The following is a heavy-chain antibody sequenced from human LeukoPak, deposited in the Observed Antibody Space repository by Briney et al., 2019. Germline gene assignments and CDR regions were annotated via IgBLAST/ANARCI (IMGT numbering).Heavy chain of an antibody. J-gene: IGHJ6*02. CDR3: ARDRWYDSSGYYYYYGMDV. CDR2: IYSGGST. D-gene: IGHD3-22*01. CDR1: GFTVSSNY. V-gene: IGHV3-66*01. Sequence: HPGGSLRLSCAASGFTVSSNYMSWVRQAPGKGLEWVSVIYSGGSTYYADSVKGRFTISRDNSKNTLYLQMNSLRAEDTAVYYCARDRWYDSSGYYYYYGMDVWGQGTTVTVSS.